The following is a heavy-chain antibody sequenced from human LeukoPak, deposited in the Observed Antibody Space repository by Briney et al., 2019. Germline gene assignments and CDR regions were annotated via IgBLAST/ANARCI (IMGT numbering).Heavy chain of an antibody. D-gene: IGHD2-15*01. V-gene: IGHV3-64D*06. J-gene: IGHJ4*02. CDR2: ISSSGGST. CDR1: GFTFSSYA. Sequence: GGSLRLSCSASGFTFSSYAMHWVRQAPGKGLEYVSAISSSGGSTYYADSVKGRFTISRHNSKNTLYLQLSSLRAEDTAVYYCVRVSATAFLDYWRQRTLVTVFS. CDR3: VRVSATAFLDY.